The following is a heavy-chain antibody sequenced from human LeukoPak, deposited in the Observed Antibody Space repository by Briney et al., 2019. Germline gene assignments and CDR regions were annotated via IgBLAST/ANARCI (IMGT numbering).Heavy chain of an antibody. CDR1: GFSFSDAW. D-gene: IGHD2-15*01. J-gene: IGHJ4*02. V-gene: IGHV3-15*01. Sequence: GGSLRLSCEASGFSFSDAWMSWVRQAPGKGLEWVGRIKSSGDGGTTDYTAPVKGRFTISRDDSRSTVFLQMNTLKTEDTAVYYCTTDGGYWGQGTLVTVSS. CDR2: IKSSGDGGTT. CDR3: TTDGGY.